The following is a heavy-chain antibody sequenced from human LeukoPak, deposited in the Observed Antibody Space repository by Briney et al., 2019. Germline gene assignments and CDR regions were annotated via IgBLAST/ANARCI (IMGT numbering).Heavy chain of an antibody. Sequence: SQTLSLTCTVPGGSISSGSYYWGWIRQPPGRGLEWIGSIYHSGSTYYNPSLKSRVTISVDTSKNQFSLKLSSVTAADTAVYYCARGVLLWFGDPLWLGSGVGGIDYWGQGTLVTVSS. D-gene: IGHD3-10*01. CDR1: GGSISSGSYY. J-gene: IGHJ4*02. CDR2: IYHSGST. V-gene: IGHV4-39*07. CDR3: ARGVLLWFGDPLWLGSGVGGIDY.